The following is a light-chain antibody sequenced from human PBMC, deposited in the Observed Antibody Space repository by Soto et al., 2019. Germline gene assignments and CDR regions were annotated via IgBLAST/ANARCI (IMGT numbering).Light chain of an antibody. CDR3: QQYYTSWT. Sequence: DIPMTQSPSTLSASVGDRVTITCRASQSISSWLAWYQQKPGKAPNLLIYKASSLESGVPSRFSGSGSGTEFTLTISSLQPDDFATYYCQQYYTSWTFGQGTKVEIK. CDR2: KAS. J-gene: IGKJ1*01. V-gene: IGKV1-5*03. CDR1: QSISSW.